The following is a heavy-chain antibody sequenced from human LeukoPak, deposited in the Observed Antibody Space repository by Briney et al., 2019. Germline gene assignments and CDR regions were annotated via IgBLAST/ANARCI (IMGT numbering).Heavy chain of an antibody. D-gene: IGHD2-2*01. Sequence: GGSLRLSCAASGFTFSSYAMSWVRQAPGKGLEWVSAISGSGGSTYYADSVKGRFTISRDNAKSSLYLQMNSLRDEDTAVYYCARPDERVPAAVNYYMDVWGKGTTVTVSS. V-gene: IGHV3-23*01. J-gene: IGHJ6*03. CDR2: ISGSGGST. CDR1: GFTFSSYA. CDR3: ARPDERVPAAVNYYMDV.